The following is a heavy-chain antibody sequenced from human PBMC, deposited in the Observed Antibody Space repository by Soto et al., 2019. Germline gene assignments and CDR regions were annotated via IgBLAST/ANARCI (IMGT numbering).Heavy chain of an antibody. CDR3: AKDRLGRGWYFVYGDWFDS. V-gene: IGHV3-30*18. J-gene: IGHJ5*01. D-gene: IGHD6-19*01. CDR2: ISYDGSNK. CDR1: GFTFSTYG. Sequence: QVQLVESGGGVVQPGTSLRLSCGASGFTFSTYGMHWVRQAPGKGLEWVAVISYDGSNKYYADSVKGRFTISRDNSKNTLYLQMNSLTSGDTAMYYCAKDRLGRGWYFVYGDWFDSWGQGTLVTVSS.